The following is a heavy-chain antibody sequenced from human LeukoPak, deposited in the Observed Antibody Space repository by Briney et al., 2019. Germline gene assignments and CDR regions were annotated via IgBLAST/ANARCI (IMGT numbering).Heavy chain of an antibody. Sequence: GASVTVSCTASGYTFTSYGISWVRQAPGQGLEWMGWISAYNGNTNYAQKLQGRVTMTTDTSTSTAYMELRSLKSDDTAVYYCARDRAYDFLAGLDAFDIWGQGTMVTVSS. CDR2: ISAYNGNT. CDR3: ARDRAYDFLAGLDAFDI. CDR1: GYTFTSYG. V-gene: IGHV1-18*01. D-gene: IGHD3-3*01. J-gene: IGHJ3*02.